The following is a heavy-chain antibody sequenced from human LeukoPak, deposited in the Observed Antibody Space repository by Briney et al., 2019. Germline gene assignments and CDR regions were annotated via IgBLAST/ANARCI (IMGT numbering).Heavy chain of an antibody. D-gene: IGHD3-3*01. Sequence: PSETLSLTCTVSGGSISSGSYYWSWIRQPAGKGLEWIGRIYTSGSANYNPSLKSRVTISVDTSKNQFSLKLSSVTAADTAVYYCARDSGFWSGYSDLYYYYMDVWGKGTTVTVSS. J-gene: IGHJ6*03. CDR1: GGSISSGSYY. V-gene: IGHV4-61*02. CDR2: IYTSGSA. CDR3: ARDSGFWSGYSDLYYYYMDV.